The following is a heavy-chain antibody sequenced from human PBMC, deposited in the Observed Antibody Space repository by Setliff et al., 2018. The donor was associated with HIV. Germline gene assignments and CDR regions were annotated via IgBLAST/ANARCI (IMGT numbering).Heavy chain of an antibody. J-gene: IGHJ6*03. D-gene: IGHD2-2*01. CDR2: INHSGST. CDR1: GGSFSGYY. CDR3: ARVRRSIVVVPAALMDV. Sequence: SETLSLTCAVYGGSFSGYYWSWIRQPPGKGLEWIGEINHSGSTNYNPSLKSRVTISVDTSKNQFSLRLSSVTAADTAVYYCARVRRSIVVVPAALMDVWGKGTTVTVSS. V-gene: IGHV4-34*01.